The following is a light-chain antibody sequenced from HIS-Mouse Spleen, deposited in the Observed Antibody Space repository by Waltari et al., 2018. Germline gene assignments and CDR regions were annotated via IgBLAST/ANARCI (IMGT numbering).Light chain of an antibody. CDR1: SSNIGSNY. J-gene: IGLJ3*02. CDR2: RNN. V-gene: IGLV1-47*01. CDR3: AAWDDSLSGPV. Sequence: QSVLTQPPSASGTPGQRVTISCSGSSSNIGSNYVYWYQQLPGTAPKLLIYRNNPRPSGVPDRCSGSKSGTSASLAISGLRSEDEADYYCAAWDDSLSGPVFGRGTKLTVL.